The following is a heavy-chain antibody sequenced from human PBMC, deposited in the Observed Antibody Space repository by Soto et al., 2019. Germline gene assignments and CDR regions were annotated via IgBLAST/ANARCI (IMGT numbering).Heavy chain of an antibody. CDR3: ARTHYDILTGYSYNWFDP. CDR1: GGSISSGDYY. V-gene: IGHV4-30-4*01. J-gene: IGHJ5*02. CDR2: IYYSGST. D-gene: IGHD3-9*01. Sequence: SETLSLTCTVSGGSISSGDYYWSWIRQPPGKGLEWIGYIYYSGSTYYNPSLKSRVTISVDTSKNQFSLKLSSVTAADTAVYYCARTHYDILTGYSYNWFDPWGQGTLVTVSS.